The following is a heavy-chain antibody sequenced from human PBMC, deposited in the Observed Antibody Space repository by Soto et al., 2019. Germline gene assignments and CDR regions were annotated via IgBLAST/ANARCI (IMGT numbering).Heavy chain of an antibody. J-gene: IGHJ6*02. CDR2: IYYSGST. Sequence: SETLSLTCTVSGVSISSYYWSWIRQPPGKGLEWIGYIYYSGSTNYNPSLKSRVTIPVDTSKNQFSLKLSSVTAADTAVYYCVFGYRSSDPNLMDGSGQRTTVTFYS. CDR1: GVSISSYY. V-gene: IGHV4-59*01. D-gene: IGHD6-13*01. CDR3: VFGYRSSDPNLMDG.